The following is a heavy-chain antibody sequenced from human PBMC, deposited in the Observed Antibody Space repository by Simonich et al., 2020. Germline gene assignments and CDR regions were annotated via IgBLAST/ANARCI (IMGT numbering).Heavy chain of an antibody. CDR1: GYTFTGYY. J-gene: IGHJ3*02. V-gene: IGHV1-2*02. Sequence: QVQLVQSGAEVKKPGASVKVSCKASGYTFTGYYMHWVRQAPGQGLGWMGWNNPNRGGNNHAQKFKGRVTRTRDTSISTAYMELSRLRSDDTAVYYCARVRFEAFDIWGQGTMVTVSS. CDR3: ARVRFEAFDI. CDR2: NNPNRGGN.